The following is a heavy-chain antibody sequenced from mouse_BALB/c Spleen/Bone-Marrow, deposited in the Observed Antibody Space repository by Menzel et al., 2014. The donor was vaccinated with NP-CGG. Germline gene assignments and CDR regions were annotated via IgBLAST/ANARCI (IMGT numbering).Heavy chain of an antibody. CDR1: GYTFTSYW. J-gene: IGHJ2*01. V-gene: IGHV1S127*01. CDR3: TRDDYGY. Sequence: QVQLQQSWAELVKPGASVKMSCKASGYTFTSYWMHWVKQRPGQGPEWIGTIDPSDSYTSYNQKFKGKATLTVDTSSSTAYMQLSSLTSEDSAVYYCTRDDYGYWGQGTTLTVSS. D-gene: IGHD2-4*01. CDR2: IDPSDSYT.